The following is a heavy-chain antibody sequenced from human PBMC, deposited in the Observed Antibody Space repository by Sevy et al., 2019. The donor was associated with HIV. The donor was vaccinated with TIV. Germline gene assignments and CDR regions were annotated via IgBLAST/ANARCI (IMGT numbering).Heavy chain of an antibody. D-gene: IGHD1-26*01. CDR3: AGRYSGNYYGAFDI. V-gene: IGHV3-53*01. CDR1: GFTVSSNY. CDR2: IYSGGST. J-gene: IGHJ3*02. Sequence: GGSLRLSCAASGFTVSSNYMSWVRQAPGKGLEWVSVIYSGGSTYYADSVKGRFTISRDNSKNTLYLQMNSLRAEDTAMYYRAGRYSGNYYGAFDIWGQGTMVTVSS.